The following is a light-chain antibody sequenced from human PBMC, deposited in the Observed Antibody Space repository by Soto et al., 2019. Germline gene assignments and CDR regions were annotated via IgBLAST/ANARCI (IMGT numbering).Light chain of an antibody. J-gene: IGKJ2*01. CDR1: QSVYTNY. CDR3: QQYNNWPYT. Sequence: EIVLTQSPGTLSLSPGETATLSCRASQSVYTNYLAWYQQKPGQAPRLLIYGASRRATGIPDRFSGSGSETDFTLTISRLEPEDFAVYYCQQYNNWPYTFGQGTKLEIK. CDR2: GAS. V-gene: IGKV3-20*01.